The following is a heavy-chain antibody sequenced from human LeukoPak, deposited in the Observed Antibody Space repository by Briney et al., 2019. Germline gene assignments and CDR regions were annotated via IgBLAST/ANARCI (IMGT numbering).Heavy chain of an antibody. CDR1: GFSISNPA. V-gene: IGHV3-23*01. J-gene: IGHJ4*02. CDR3: AKGAYDYIEMGYFDY. D-gene: IGHD5-12*01. Sequence: GGSLRLSCAASGFSISNPAMSWVRQAPGKGLEWVSLIIASSGSTFYADSVKGRFTISRDNSKNTLFLQMNSLRAEDTAVYYCAKGAYDYIEMGYFDYWGQGTLVTVSS. CDR2: IIASSGST.